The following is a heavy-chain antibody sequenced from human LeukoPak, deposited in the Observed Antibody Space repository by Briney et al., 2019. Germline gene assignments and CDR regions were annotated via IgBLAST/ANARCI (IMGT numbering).Heavy chain of an antibody. V-gene: IGHV5-10-1*01. D-gene: IGHD2-15*01. Sequence: LGESLKISCKGSGYSFTSYWISWVRQMPGKGLEWMGRIDPSDSYTNYSPSFQGHVTISADKSISTAHLQWSSLKASDTAMYYCARYPKVRYCSGGSCYRYFDYWGQGTLVTVSS. CDR1: GYSFTSYW. CDR3: ARYPKVRYCSGGSCYRYFDY. J-gene: IGHJ4*02. CDR2: IDPSDSYT.